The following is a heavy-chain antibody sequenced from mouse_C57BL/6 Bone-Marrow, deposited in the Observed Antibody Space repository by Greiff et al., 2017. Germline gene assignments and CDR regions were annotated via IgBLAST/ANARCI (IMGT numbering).Heavy chain of an antibody. Sequence: EVQLVESGEGLVKPGGSLKLSCAASGFTFSSYAMSWVRQTPEKRLEWVAYISSGGDYIYYADTVKGRFTISRDNARNTLYLQMSSLKSEDTAMYYCTRDPSPEAQATLYAMDYWGQGTSVTVSS. CDR2: ISSGGDYI. CDR1: GFTFSSYA. CDR3: TRDPSPEAQATLYAMDY. V-gene: IGHV5-9-1*02. J-gene: IGHJ4*01. D-gene: IGHD3-2*02.